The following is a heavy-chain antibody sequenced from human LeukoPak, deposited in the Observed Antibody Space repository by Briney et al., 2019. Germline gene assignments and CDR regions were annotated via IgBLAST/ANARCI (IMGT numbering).Heavy chain of an antibody. D-gene: IGHD6-13*01. Sequence: SETLSLTCAVYGGSFSGYYWNCIPQPPGKGLEWIGDINHSGSTNYTTPLKRRVTISVDTSKNQFSLKLSSVTAADTAVYYCARRRRSSSPIDYWGQGTLVTVSS. J-gene: IGHJ4*02. V-gene: IGHV4-34*01. CDR2: INHSGST. CDR3: ARRRRSSSPIDY. CDR1: GGSFSGYY.